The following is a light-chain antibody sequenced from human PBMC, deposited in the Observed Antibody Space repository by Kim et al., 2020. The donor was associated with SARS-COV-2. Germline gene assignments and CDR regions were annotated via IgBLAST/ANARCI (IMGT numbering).Light chain of an antibody. J-gene: IGKJ1*01. CDR1: QTVSSSY. Sequence: EIVLTQSPGTLSLSPGERATLSCRASQTVSSSYLAWYQQKPGQAPRLLIYSASSRATGIPDRFSGSGSGTDFTLTISSLEPEDFAVYYCQQYDSSRWTFDQGTKVDIK. V-gene: IGKV3-20*01. CDR3: QQYDSSRWT. CDR2: SAS.